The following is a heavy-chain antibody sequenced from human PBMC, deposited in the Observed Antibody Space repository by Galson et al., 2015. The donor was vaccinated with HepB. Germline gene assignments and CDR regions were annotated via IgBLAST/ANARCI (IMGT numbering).Heavy chain of an antibody. CDR2: ISGYSGNT. V-gene: IGHV1-18*01. Sequence: SVKVSCKASGYTFTTYGTSWVRQAPGQGLEWMAWISGYSGNTNSAQKFQGRVTMTTDTSTSTAYMELRSLRSDDTAVYYCARVADYYYYMDVWGKGTQVTVSS. D-gene: IGHD2-21*01. CDR1: GYTFTTYG. J-gene: IGHJ6*03. CDR3: ARVADYYYYMDV.